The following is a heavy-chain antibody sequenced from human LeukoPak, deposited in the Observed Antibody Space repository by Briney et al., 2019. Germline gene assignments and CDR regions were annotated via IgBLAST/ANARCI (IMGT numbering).Heavy chain of an antibody. CDR3: VKDYSAIAAAANPLFDY. V-gene: IGHV3-23*01. CDR1: GFTFSSYA. J-gene: IGHJ4*02. D-gene: IGHD6-25*01. Sequence: GGSLRLSCAASGFTFSSYAVTWVRQAPGKGLEWVSSITGSGDTAFYADSVKGRFTISRDNSKNILYLQMHSLRVEDTAVYYCVKDYSAIAAAANPLFDYWGQGALVTVSS. CDR2: ITGSGDTA.